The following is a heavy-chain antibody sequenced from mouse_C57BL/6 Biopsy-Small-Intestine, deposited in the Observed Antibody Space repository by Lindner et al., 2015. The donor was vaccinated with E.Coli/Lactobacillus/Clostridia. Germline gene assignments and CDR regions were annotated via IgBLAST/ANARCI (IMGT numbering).Heavy chain of an antibody. CDR3: ARDYYGSSYFDY. CDR2: ISSGGSYT. Sequence: VQLQESGGDLVKPGGSLKLSCSASGFTFSTYGMSWVRQTPDKRLEWVATISSGGSYTYYPDSVRGRFTISRDNAKNTLHLQMSSLKSEDTAMYYCARDYYGSSYFDYWGQGTTLTVSS. CDR1: GFTFSTYG. D-gene: IGHD1-1*01. J-gene: IGHJ2*01. V-gene: IGHV5-6*01.